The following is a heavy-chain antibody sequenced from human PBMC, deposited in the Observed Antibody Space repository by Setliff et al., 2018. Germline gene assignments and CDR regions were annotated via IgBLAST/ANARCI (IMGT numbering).Heavy chain of an antibody. CDR3: ARGKSYYYYMDV. CDR1: GNSISSDY. V-gene: IGHV4-4*07. J-gene: IGHJ6*03. Sequence: SETLSLTCTVSGNSISSDYWRWIRQPAGKGLEWIGRIYTSGNTNYNPSLKSRVTMSVDTSKKQFSLKLSSVTAADTAVYYCARGKSYYYYMDVWGKGTTVTVSS. CDR2: IYTSGNT.